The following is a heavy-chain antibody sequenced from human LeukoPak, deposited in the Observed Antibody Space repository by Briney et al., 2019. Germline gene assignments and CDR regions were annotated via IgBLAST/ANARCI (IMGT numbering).Heavy chain of an antibody. Sequence: PGGSLRLSCVGSGFTFRGYWMHWVRQAPGKELVWVARTNFDGSTISYADSVKGRFTISRDNAKNMLYLQMNSLRAEDTAVYYCARGGLFKYFFDYWGQGTPVTVSS. CDR1: GFTFRGYW. J-gene: IGHJ4*02. V-gene: IGHV3-74*01. CDR2: TNFDGSTI. D-gene: IGHD2-15*01. CDR3: ARGGLFKYFFDY.